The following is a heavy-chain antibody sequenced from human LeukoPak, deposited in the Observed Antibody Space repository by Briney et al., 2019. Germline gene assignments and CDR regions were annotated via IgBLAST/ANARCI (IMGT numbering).Heavy chain of an antibody. CDR2: INQDGSAE. Sequence: GGSLRLSCAASGFTFSTYSMSWVRQAPGKGLDWVASINQDGSAEYYVDSVRGRFTISSDNAKHSLYLQVNSLRVDDTAVYYCVRLFGGVTTFDYWGQGTLVTVSS. CDR3: VRLFGGVTTFDY. D-gene: IGHD4-17*01. CDR1: GFTFSTYS. J-gene: IGHJ4*02. V-gene: IGHV3-7*01.